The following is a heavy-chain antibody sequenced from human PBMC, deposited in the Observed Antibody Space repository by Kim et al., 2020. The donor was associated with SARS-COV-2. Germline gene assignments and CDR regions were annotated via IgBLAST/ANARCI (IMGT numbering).Heavy chain of an antibody. CDR2: ISGDGGST. V-gene: IGHV3-43*02. CDR1: GFTFDDYA. Sequence: GGSLRLSCAASGFTFDDYAMHWVRQAPGKGLEWVSLISGDGGSTYYADSVKGRFTISRDNSKNSLYLQMNSLRTEDTALYYCAKDGAGSSWYPVYYYYGMDVWGQGTTVTVSS. CDR3: AKDGAGSSWYPVYYYYGMDV. J-gene: IGHJ6*02. D-gene: IGHD6-13*01.